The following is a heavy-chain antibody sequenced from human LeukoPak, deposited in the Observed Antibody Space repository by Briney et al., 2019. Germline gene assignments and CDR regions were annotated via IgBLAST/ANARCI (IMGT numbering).Heavy chain of an antibody. J-gene: IGHJ6*03. V-gene: IGHV3-11*01. CDR3: AKDRTANYYYYYMDV. Sequence: PGGSLRLSCAASGFTFSDYYMSWIRQAPGKGLEWVSYISSSGSTIYYADSVKGRFTISRDNAKNSLYLQMNSLRAEDTAVYYCAKDRTANYYYYYMDVWGKGTTVTVSS. CDR1: GFTFSDYY. CDR2: ISSSGSTI.